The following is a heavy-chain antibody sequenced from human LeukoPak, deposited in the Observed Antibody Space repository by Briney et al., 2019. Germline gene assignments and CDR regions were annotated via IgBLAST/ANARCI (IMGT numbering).Heavy chain of an antibody. CDR1: GGSISSGGYY. CDR2: IYHSGST. J-gene: IGHJ6*03. D-gene: IGHD6-6*01. Sequence: NPSETLSLTCTVSGGSISSGGYYWSWIRQPPGKGLEWIGYIYHSGSTYYNPSLKSRVTISVDRSKNQFSLKLSPVTAADTAVYYCARGKDSSSPGFYYYYYMDVWGKGTTVTVSS. CDR3: ARGKDSSSPGFYYYYYMDV. V-gene: IGHV4-30-2*01.